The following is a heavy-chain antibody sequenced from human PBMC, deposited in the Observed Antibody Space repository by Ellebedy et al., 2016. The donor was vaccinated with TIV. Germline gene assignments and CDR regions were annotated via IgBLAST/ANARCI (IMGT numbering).Heavy chain of an antibody. CDR3: ARDHAAGTSHAFDI. CDR1: GYTFTSYG. V-gene: IGHV1-18*04. Sequence: AASVKVSCKASGYTFTSYGISWVRQAPGQGLEWMGWISAYNGNTNYAQKLQGRVTMTTDTSTSTAYMELRSLRSDDTAVYYCARDHAAGTSHAFDIWGQGTMVTVSS. J-gene: IGHJ3*02. CDR2: ISAYNGNT. D-gene: IGHD6-13*01.